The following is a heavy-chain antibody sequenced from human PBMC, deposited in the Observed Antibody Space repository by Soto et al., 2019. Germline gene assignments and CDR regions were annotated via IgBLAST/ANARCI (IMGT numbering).Heavy chain of an antibody. J-gene: IGHJ5*02. V-gene: IGHV1-18*01. D-gene: IGHD1-1*01. Sequence: QVQLVQSGAEVKKPGASVKVSCKASGYTFSTYGFSWVRQAPGQGLEWMGWICAYNGDTNYAQNFQGRVTMTTDTSTTTSYKELRSLTSEETAVYFCARDWKGAEGFDPWGQGTLVTVSS. CDR1: GYTFSTYG. CDR2: ICAYNGDT. CDR3: ARDWKGAEGFDP.